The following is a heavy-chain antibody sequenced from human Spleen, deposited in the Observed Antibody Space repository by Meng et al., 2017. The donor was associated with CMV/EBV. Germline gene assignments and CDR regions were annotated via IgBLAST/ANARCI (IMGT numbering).Heavy chain of an antibody. CDR1: GFTFTDYY. J-gene: IGHJ4*02. D-gene: IGHD2-8*01. V-gene: IGHV3-11*04. CDR3: ARAQVYYFDS. CDR2: ISTSGSTI. Sequence: GESLKISCAASGFTFTDYYMSWIRQAPGKGLEWVSYISTSGSTIYYADSVKGRFAISRDNAKNSLSLQMSSLRAEDTAVYYCARAQVYYFDSWGQGTLVTVSS.